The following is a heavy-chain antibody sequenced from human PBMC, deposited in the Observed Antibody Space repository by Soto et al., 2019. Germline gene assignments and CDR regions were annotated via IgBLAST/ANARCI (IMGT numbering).Heavy chain of an antibody. CDR2: IYYSGST. J-gene: IGHJ4*02. D-gene: IGHD3-22*01. Sequence: PSGALSLTCTVPGGSISSGDYSWSWIRQPPGKGLEWIGYIYYSGSTYYNPSLKSRVTISVDTSKNQFSPKLSSVTAADTAVYYCARGFRDSSGYYFPPRPGVTHDYWGQGTLVTVSS. CDR1: GGSISSGDYS. V-gene: IGHV4-30-4*01. CDR3: ARGFRDSSGYYFPPRPGVTHDY.